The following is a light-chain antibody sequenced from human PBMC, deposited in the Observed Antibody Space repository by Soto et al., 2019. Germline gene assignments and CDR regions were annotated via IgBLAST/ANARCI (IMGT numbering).Light chain of an antibody. CDR1: SSNIGAGYD. V-gene: IGLV1-40*01. Sequence: QSVLTQPPSVSGAPGQRVTISCTGSSSNIGAGYDVHWYQQLPGTAPKLLIYGNSNRPSGVPDRFSGSKSGTSASLAITGLQAEDEADYYCAAWDDSLSGHNYVFGTGTKVTVL. CDR2: GNS. CDR3: AAWDDSLSGHNYV. J-gene: IGLJ1*01.